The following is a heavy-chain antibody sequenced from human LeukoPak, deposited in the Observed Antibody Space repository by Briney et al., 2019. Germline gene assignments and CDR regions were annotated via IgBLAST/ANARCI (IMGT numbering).Heavy chain of an antibody. J-gene: IGHJ3*02. CDR3: SRDGGEGGNSAFDI. D-gene: IGHD3-16*01. CDR1: GFTFSDYI. CDR2: IRRGANSYTT. V-gene: IGHV3-72*01. Sequence: GGSLRLTCAASGFTFSDYILDWVRQAPGKGLEWVGRIRRGANSYTTEYAASVKGRFTISRDDSKNSLYLHMNSLKTEDTAVYHCSRDGGEGGNSAFDIWGQGTMVTVSS.